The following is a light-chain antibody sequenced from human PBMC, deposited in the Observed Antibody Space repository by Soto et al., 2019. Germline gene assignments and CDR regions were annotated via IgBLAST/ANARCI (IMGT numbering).Light chain of an antibody. J-gene: IGKJ1*01. V-gene: IGKV1-6*01. Sequence: AIQMTQSPSSLSASVGDRVTITCRASQAIRNDLGWYQQKPGKAPNLLIFGASNLQAGVPVRFSASGSGTNFTLTIRNLQPEDFASYYCLQDYTYPWTFGQGTKVDIK. CDR1: QAIRND. CDR2: GAS. CDR3: LQDYTYPWT.